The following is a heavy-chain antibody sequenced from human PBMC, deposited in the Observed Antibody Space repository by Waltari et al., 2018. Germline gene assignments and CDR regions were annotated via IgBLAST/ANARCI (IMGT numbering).Heavy chain of an antibody. V-gene: IGHV3-74*01. D-gene: IGHD3-22*01. CDR1: GFRFRYYW. Sequence: EMQLVESGGGLVQPGGSLRLSCAAPGFRFRYYWMDWVRQAPGKGLVSAAHINLDGRIKNYADSVKGRFTISRDNAENTLFLQMNSLRVEDTGVYYCVLYSSEFLGDLWGQGTLVTVSS. CDR3: VLYSSEFLGDL. CDR2: INLDGRIK. J-gene: IGHJ4*02.